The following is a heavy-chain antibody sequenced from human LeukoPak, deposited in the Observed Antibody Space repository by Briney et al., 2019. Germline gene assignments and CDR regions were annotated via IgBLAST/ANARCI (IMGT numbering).Heavy chain of an antibody. D-gene: IGHD3-16*02. CDR1: GYTFTSYG. J-gene: IGHJ3*02. CDR3: ASALYGEFSYDAFDI. CDR2: ISAYNGNT. Sequence: ASVKVSCKASGYTFTSYGISWMRQAPGQGHEWMGWISAYNGNTNYAQKLQGRVTMTTDTSTSTAYMELRSLRSDDTAVYYCASALYGEFSYDAFDIWGQGTMVTVSS. V-gene: IGHV1-18*01.